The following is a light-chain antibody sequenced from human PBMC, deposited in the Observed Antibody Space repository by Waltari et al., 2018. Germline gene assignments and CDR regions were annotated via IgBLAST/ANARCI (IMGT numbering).Light chain of an antibody. Sequence: DIQMTQSPSTLSAFVGDRVTLTCRASQAIDMWLAWYPHKPGKAPKPLIYKASSFQSGVPSRFSGSGAETEFTLTISSLQSDDFATYYCQQYDSDPWTFGQGTKVET. CDR3: QQYDSDPWT. CDR2: KAS. CDR1: QAIDMW. V-gene: IGKV1-5*03. J-gene: IGKJ1*01.